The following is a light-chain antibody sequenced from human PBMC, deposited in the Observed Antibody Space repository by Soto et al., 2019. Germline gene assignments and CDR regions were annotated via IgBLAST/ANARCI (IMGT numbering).Light chain of an antibody. CDR1: SPNIGAGFD. J-gene: IGLJ1*01. V-gene: IGLV1-40*01. CDR2: GNS. Sequence: QSALTQPPSVSGAPGQRVTISCTGSSPNIGAGFDVHWYQQLPGTAPRVLIYGNSNRPSGVPDRFSGSKSVTSASLAITGLQAEDEADYYCQSYDSSLSGYVFGAGTKVTVL. CDR3: QSYDSSLSGYV.